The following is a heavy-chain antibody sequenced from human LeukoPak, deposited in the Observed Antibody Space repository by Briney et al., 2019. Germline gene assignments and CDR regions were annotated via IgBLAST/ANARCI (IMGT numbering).Heavy chain of an antibody. J-gene: IGHJ5*02. D-gene: IGHD1-26*01. CDR3: ARTGSPYSGSYLNWFDP. CDR1: GDTISGYY. CDR2: IYYSGSI. V-gene: IGHV4-59*01. Sequence: SETLSLTCTVSGDTISGYYWNWIRQPAGKGLEWMGYIYYSGSIKYNSSIKSRVTISVGTSKNQLFLKVSSVTAADTAVYYCARTGSPYSGSYLNWFDPWGQGTLVTVSS.